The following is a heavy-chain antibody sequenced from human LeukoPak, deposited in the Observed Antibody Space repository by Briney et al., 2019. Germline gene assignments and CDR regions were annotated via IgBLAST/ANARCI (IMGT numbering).Heavy chain of an antibody. CDR1: GFTFSDYY. CDR2: IKGTGLTT. CDR3: ARAGELRYMDV. V-gene: IGHV3-11*04. Sequence: GGSLRLSCAASGFTFSDYYMSWIRQAPGKGLEWVSTIKGTGLTTYYADSVKGRFTISRDNAKNSLFLQMSSLRADDTAIYYCARAGELRYMDVWGKGTTVTVSS. D-gene: IGHD3-16*01. J-gene: IGHJ6*03.